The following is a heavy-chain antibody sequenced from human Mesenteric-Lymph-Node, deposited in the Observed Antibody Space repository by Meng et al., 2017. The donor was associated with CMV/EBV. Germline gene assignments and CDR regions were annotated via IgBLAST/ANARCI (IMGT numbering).Heavy chain of an antibody. CDR3: ARGGAEAPYYFDS. J-gene: IGHJ4*02. V-gene: IGHV4-4*02. D-gene: IGHD2-21*01. CDR1: GDSVTNKKW. Sequence: HVQLQESGPGLVRPSGTLSLTCSVSGDSVTNKKWWTWVRQPPGKGLEWAGEIYDIGNTNYKSSLKSRVTISLDKSKTQFSLTLTSVTAADTAVYYCARGGAEAPYYFDSWGLGTLVTVSS. CDR2: IYDIGNT.